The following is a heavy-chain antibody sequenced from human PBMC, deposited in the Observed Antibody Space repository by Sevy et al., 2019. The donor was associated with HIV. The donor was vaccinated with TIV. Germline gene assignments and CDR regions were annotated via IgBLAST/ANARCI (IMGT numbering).Heavy chain of an antibody. CDR1: GYTFTSYY. Sequence: ASVKVSCKASGYTFTSYYMHWVRQAPGQGLEWMGIINPSGGSTSYGEKFQGRVTMTRDTSTSTVYMELSSLRSEDTAVYYCARSHPLIVVATLDAFDIWGQGTMVTVSS. V-gene: IGHV1-46*01. CDR2: INPSGGST. J-gene: IGHJ3*02. CDR3: ARSHPLIVVATLDAFDI. D-gene: IGHD3-22*01.